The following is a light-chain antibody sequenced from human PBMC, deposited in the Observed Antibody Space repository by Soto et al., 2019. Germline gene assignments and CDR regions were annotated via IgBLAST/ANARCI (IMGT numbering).Light chain of an antibody. CDR3: SSYTSSNVV. J-gene: IGLJ2*01. CDR1: SSDVGGYNY. V-gene: IGLV2-14*01. CDR2: DVS. Sequence: QSVLTQPASVSGSPGQSITISCTGTSSDVGGYNYVSWYQQHPGKAPKLMIYDVSNRPSGVSNRFSGSKSGNTASLTISGLQAEDEADYYCSSYTSSNVVFGGGTKATVL.